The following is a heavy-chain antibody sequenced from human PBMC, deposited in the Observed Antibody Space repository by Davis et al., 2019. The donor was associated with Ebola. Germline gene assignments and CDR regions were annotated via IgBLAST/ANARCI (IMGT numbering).Heavy chain of an antibody. Sequence: PSETLSPTCTVSGGSISSYYWSWIRQPPGKGLEWIGEINHSGSTNYNPPLKSRVTISVDTSKNQFSLKLSSVTAADTAVYYCARGHCSSTSCYRDYYYYMDVWGKGTTVTVSS. CDR2: INHSGST. J-gene: IGHJ6*03. CDR3: ARGHCSSTSCYRDYYYYMDV. V-gene: IGHV4-34*01. CDR1: GGSISSYY. D-gene: IGHD2-2*02.